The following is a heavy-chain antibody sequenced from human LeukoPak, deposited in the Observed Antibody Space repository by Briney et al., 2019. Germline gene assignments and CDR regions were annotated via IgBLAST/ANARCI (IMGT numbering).Heavy chain of an antibody. CDR2: ISSSSSYI. D-gene: IGHD2-2*01. V-gene: IGHV3-21*01. Sequence: PGGSLRLSCAASGFTFSSYSMNWVRQAPGKGLEWVSSISSSSSYIYYADSVKGRFTISRDNAKNSPYLQMNSLRAEDTAVYYCARDPLSGDAFDIWGQGTMVTVSS. J-gene: IGHJ3*02. CDR3: ARDPLSGDAFDI. CDR1: GFTFSSYS.